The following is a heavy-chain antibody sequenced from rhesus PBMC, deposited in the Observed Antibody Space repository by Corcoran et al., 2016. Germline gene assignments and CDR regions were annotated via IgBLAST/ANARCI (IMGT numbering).Heavy chain of an antibody. V-gene: IGHV4-127*01. Sequence: QVPLQESGPGLVKPSETVSPTCSVLGSYLSSGIGWGWLRPPRGKGLEWIGHIYGGSGSTYDNPSLKSRVTVSKDTSKNQFSLKLSSVTAADTAVYYCARVPSSAGAFDFWGQGLRVTVSS. CDR1: GSYLSSGIG. D-gene: IGHD4-29*01. CDR2: IYGGSGST. CDR3: ARVPSSAGAFDF. J-gene: IGHJ3*01.